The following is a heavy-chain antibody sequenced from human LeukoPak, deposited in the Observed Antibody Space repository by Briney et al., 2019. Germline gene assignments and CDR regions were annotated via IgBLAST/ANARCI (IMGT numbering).Heavy chain of an antibody. CDR3: TTDPTLAYCGGDCYYFDY. CDR2: IKSKTDGGTT. J-gene: IGHJ4*02. D-gene: IGHD2-21*01. Sequence: GGSLRLSCAASGFTFSNAWMSWVRRAPGKGLEWVGRIKSKTDGGTTDYAAPVKGRFTISRDDSKNTLYLQMNSLKTEDTAVYYCTTDPTLAYCGGDCYYFDYWGQGTLVTVSS. CDR1: GFTFSNAW. V-gene: IGHV3-15*01.